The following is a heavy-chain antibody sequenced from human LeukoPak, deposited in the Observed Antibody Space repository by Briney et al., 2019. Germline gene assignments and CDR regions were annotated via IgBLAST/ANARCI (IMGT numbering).Heavy chain of an antibody. V-gene: IGHV3-30*04. D-gene: IGHD2-2*03. CDR1: GFTFSSYA. Sequence: GGSLRLSCAASGFTFSSYAMHWVRQAPGKGLEWVAVISYDGSNKYYADSVKGRFTISRDNSKNTLYLQMNSLRAENTAVYYGASGYCSSTSCSSFDYWGQGTLVTVSS. J-gene: IGHJ4*02. CDR3: ASGYCSSTSCSSFDY. CDR2: ISYDGSNK.